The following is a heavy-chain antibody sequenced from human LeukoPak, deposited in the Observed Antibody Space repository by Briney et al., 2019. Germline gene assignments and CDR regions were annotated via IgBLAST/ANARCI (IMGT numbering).Heavy chain of an antibody. Sequence: GGSLRLSCAASGFTFSSYGMHWVRQAPGKGLEWVANIKQDGSEKYYVDSVKGRFTISRDNAKNSLYLQMNSLRAEDTAVYYCARDRSLDYWGQGTLVTVSS. J-gene: IGHJ4*02. CDR1: GFTFSSYG. D-gene: IGHD3-16*02. V-gene: IGHV3-7*01. CDR3: ARDRSLDY. CDR2: IKQDGSEK.